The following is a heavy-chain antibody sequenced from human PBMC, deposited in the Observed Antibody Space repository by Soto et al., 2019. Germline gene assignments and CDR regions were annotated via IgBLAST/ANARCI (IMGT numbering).Heavy chain of an antibody. CDR2: IYYSGST. Sequence: QVQPQESGPGLVKPSQTLSLTCTVSGGSISSGGYYWSWIRQHPGKGLEWIGYIYYSGSTYYNPSLKSRVTISVDTSKNQFSLKLSSVTAADTAVYYCARDLSCSSTSCSNWFDPWGQGTLVTVSS. D-gene: IGHD2-2*01. CDR3: ARDLSCSSTSCSNWFDP. CDR1: GGSISSGGYY. J-gene: IGHJ5*02. V-gene: IGHV4-31*03.